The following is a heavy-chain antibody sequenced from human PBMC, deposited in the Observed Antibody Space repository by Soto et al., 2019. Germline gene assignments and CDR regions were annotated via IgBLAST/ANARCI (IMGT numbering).Heavy chain of an antibody. CDR1: GFTFSSYS. D-gene: IGHD3-10*01. V-gene: IGHV3-21*06. Sequence: VQLVESGGGLVKPGGSLRLSCVVSGFTFSSYSMNWVRQAPGKGLEWVSSISSSSIYTYYADSVKGRFTISRDNAKNSVYLQMNSLRAEDTAVYYCARDFKESQYSSYCMDVWGKGTTVTVSS. CDR2: ISSSSIYT. CDR3: ARDFKESQYSSYCMDV. J-gene: IGHJ6*03.